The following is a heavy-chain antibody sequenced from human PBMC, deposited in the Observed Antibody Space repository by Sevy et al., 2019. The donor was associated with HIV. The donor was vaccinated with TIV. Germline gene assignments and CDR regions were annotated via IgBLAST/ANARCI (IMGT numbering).Heavy chain of an antibody. CDR1: GFTFSSYA. CDR2: ISYDGSNK. CDR3: ARDEGSGSDRGPFDY. J-gene: IGHJ4*02. D-gene: IGHD1-26*01. Sequence: GGSLRLSCAASGFTFSSYAMHWVRQAPGKGLEWVAVISYDGSNKYDADSVKGRFTISRDNSKNTLYLQMNSLRAEDTAVYYCARDEGSGSDRGPFDYGGQGTLVTVSS. V-gene: IGHV3-30-3*01.